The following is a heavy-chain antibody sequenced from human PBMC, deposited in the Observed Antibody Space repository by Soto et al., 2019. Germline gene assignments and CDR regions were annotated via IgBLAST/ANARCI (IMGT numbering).Heavy chain of an antibody. Sequence: GGSLRLSCAASGFTFSNAWMSWVRQAPGKGLEWVGRIKSKTDGGTTDYAAPVKGRFTISRDDSKNTLYLQMNSLKTEDTAVYYCTTSDYDILTGHLYYFDYWGQGTLVTVSS. J-gene: IGHJ4*02. CDR2: IKSKTDGGTT. CDR1: GFTFSNAW. CDR3: TTSDYDILTGHLYYFDY. D-gene: IGHD3-9*01. V-gene: IGHV3-15*01.